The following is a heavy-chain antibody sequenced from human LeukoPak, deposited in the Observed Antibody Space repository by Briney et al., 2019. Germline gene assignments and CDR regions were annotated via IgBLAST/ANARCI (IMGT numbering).Heavy chain of an antibody. V-gene: IGHV2-70*11. CDR3: ARKGSAWNYFDY. J-gene: IGHJ4*02. CDR1: GVSPRTCGKF. CDR2: IDWDGDK. D-gene: IGHD6-19*01. Sequence: SGPAVVKTTQTLPLACPFPGVSPRTCGKFVSWIPPPPGEALGWLARIDWDGDKWYSTSLKTRLTISKDTSKNQVVLTMTNMDPVDTATYYCARKGSAWNYFDYWGQGALVTVSS.